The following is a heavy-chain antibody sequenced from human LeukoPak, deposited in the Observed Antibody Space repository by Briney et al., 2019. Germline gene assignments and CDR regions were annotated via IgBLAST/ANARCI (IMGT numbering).Heavy chain of an antibody. D-gene: IGHD6-19*01. CDR1: GGSISSYY. J-gene: IGHJ4*02. CDR3: ARDHKQWLTFDY. V-gene: IGHV4-59*01. Sequence: SETLSLTCTVSGGSISSYYWSWIRQPPGEGLEGIGYIYYSGSTNYNPSLKSRVTISVDTSKNQFSLKLSSVTAADTAVYYCARDHKQWLTFDYWGQGTLVTVSS. CDR2: IYYSGST.